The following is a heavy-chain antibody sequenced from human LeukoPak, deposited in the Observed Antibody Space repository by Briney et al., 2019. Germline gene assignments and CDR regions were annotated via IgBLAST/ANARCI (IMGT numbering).Heavy chain of an antibody. CDR3: ARGFYDYVWGSYLYYFDY. CDR1: GFTFSSYS. CDR2: ITSSSSYI. J-gene: IGHJ4*02. Sequence: SGGSLRLSCAASGFTFSSYSMKWVRQAPGKGLEWVSSITSSSSYIYYADSVKGRSTISRDNAKNSLYLQMNSLRAEDAAVYYCARGFYDYVWGSYLYYFDYWGQGTLVTVSS. D-gene: IGHD3-16*01. V-gene: IGHV3-21*01.